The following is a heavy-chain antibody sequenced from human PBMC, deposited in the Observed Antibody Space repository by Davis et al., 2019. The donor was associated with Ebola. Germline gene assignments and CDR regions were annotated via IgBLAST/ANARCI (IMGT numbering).Heavy chain of an antibody. CDR2: INTRGDAR. J-gene: IGHJ4*02. D-gene: IGHD2-15*01. Sequence: GESLKISCVTSGFTFTSYSFNWIRQTPGKGLEWIAHINTRGDARVYADSVKGRFTISRDNAKNSLYLQMNSLRAEDTAVYYCARDDRYCSGGSCYTDLVDYWGQGTLVTVSS. CDR3: ARDDRYCSGGSCYTDLVDY. CDR1: GFTFTSYS. V-gene: IGHV3-48*04.